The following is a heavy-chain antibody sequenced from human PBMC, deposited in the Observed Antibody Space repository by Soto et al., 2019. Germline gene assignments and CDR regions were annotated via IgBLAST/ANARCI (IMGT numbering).Heavy chain of an antibody. D-gene: IGHD3-9*01. J-gene: IGHJ4*02. CDR2: INAGNGNT. CDR1: GYSYTSYA. Sequence: SVKVSCEASGYSYTSYAMHWVRQAPGQRLEWMGWINAGNGNTKYSQKFQGRVTITRDTSASTAYMELSSLRSEDTAVYYCARGTGYYPPFDYWGQGTLVTVSS. V-gene: IGHV1-3*01. CDR3: ARGTGYYPPFDY.